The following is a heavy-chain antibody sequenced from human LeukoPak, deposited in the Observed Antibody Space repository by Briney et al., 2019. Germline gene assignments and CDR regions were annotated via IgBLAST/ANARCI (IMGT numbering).Heavy chain of an antibody. CDR1: GFTFSNAW. CDR3: TTDGKDTAGGDMDV. V-gene: IGHV3-15*01. J-gene: IGHJ6*03. CDR2: IKSKTDGGTT. Sequence: GGSLRLSCAASGFTFSNAWMSWVRQAPGKGLEWVGRIKSKTDGGTTDYAAPVKGRFTISRDDSKNTLYLQMNSLKTEDTAVYYCTTDGKDTAGGDMDVWGKGTTVTVSS. D-gene: IGHD5-18*01.